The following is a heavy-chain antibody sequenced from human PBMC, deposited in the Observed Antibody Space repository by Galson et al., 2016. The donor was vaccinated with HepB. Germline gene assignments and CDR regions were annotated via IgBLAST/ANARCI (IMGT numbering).Heavy chain of an antibody. Sequence: SETLSLTCTVSGGSISSRSYYWGWIRQPPGKGLEWIGSIYYSGSTYYNPSLESRVTISVDTSKNQFSLELRSVTAADTAVYYCAATVTHRYSGSNLPNDYWGQGTLVTVSS. D-gene: IGHD1-26*01. J-gene: IGHJ4*02. CDR1: GGSISSRSYY. CDR2: IYYSGST. CDR3: AATVTHRYSGSNLPNDY. V-gene: IGHV4-39*01.